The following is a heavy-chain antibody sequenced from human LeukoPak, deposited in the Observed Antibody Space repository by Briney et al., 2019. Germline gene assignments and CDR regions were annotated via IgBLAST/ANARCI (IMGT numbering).Heavy chain of an antibody. Sequence: PSETLSLTCAVYGESFSGNCWNWIRQSPGKGLEWIGEINHSGNTNYNPSLKSRVSISVDTSKNQFSLKVNSVTAADTAVYYCARRIGVAATIDYWGQGTRVTVSS. J-gene: IGHJ4*02. CDR1: GESFSGNC. V-gene: IGHV4-34*01. D-gene: IGHD6-19*01. CDR3: ARRIGVAATIDY. CDR2: INHSGNT.